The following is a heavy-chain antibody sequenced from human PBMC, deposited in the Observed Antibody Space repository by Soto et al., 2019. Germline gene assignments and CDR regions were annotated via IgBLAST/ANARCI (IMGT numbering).Heavy chain of an antibody. CDR3: ARLLWFGELKGWFDP. Sequence: KASETLSLTCTVSGGSISSGDYYWSWIRQPPGKGLEWIGYIYYSGSTYYNPSLKSRVTISVDTSKNQFSLKLSSVTAADTAAYYCARLLWFGELKGWFDPWGQGTLVTVSS. CDR1: GGSISSGDYY. CDR2: IYYSGST. V-gene: IGHV4-30-4*01. D-gene: IGHD3-10*01. J-gene: IGHJ5*02.